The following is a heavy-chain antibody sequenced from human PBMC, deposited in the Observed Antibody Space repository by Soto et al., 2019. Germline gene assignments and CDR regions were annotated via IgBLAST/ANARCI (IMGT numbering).Heavy chain of an antibody. J-gene: IGHJ6*02. CDR1: GYTFTSYY. Sequence: GASVKVSCKASGYTFTSYYMHWVRQAPGQGLEWMGIINPSGGSTSYAQKFQGRVTMTRDTSTSTVYMELSSLRSEDTAVYYCAREMATIYGMDVWGQGTTVTLSS. CDR2: INPSGGST. V-gene: IGHV1-46*03. D-gene: IGHD5-12*01. CDR3: AREMATIYGMDV.